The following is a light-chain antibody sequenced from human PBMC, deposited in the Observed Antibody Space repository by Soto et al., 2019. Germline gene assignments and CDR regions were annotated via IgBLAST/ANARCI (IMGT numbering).Light chain of an antibody. V-gene: IGLV1-40*01. J-gene: IGLJ1*01. Sequence: QLVLTQPPSVSGAPGQRVTISCTGSSSNIGAVYDLYWYQRLPGAAPKLLVYDNTSRPSGVPDRFSGSKSGTSASLAITGLQAEDEADYYCQSYDSSLSGSRVFGTGTKLTVL. CDR1: SSNIGAVYD. CDR2: DNT. CDR3: QSYDSSLSGSRV.